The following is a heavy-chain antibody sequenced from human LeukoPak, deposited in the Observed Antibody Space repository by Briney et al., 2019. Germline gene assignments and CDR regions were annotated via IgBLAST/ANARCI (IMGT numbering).Heavy chain of an antibody. Sequence: ASVKVSCKASGYSYTTYYMHWVRQAPGQGLEWMGIINPSGGSTSYAQKFQGRVTMTRDMSTSTVYMELSSLRSEDTAVYYCAADSSGYHRLDYWGQGTLVTVSS. V-gene: IGHV1-46*01. J-gene: IGHJ4*02. CDR3: AADSSGYHRLDY. CDR2: INPSGGST. CDR1: GYSYTTYY. D-gene: IGHD3-22*01.